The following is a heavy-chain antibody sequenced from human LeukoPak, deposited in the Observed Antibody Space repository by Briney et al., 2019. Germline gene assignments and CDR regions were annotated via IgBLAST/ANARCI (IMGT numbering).Heavy chain of an antibody. CDR3: ARGMVQGVNRDDAFDI. J-gene: IGHJ3*02. Sequence: PSETLSLTCAVYGGSFSGYYWSWIRQPPGKGLEWIGEINHSGSTNYNPSLKSRVTISVDTSKNQFSLKLSSVTAADTAVYYCARGMVQGVNRDDAFDIWGQGTMVTVSS. CDR1: GGSFSGYY. D-gene: IGHD3-10*01. V-gene: IGHV4-34*01. CDR2: INHSGST.